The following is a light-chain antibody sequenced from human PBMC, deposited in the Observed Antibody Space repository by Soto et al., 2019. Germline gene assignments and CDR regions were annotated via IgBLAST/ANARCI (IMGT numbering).Light chain of an antibody. CDR3: LQADSYPRT. CDR2: NAS. Sequence: AIQMTQSPSSLSSSVGDRVTITCRASQDIRNDLGWYQHKPGKAPNILIYNASSLQSGVPSRFNGSGSGTDFTLTISSLQPEDSATYYCLQADSYPRTFGPGTKVDVK. J-gene: IGKJ3*01. V-gene: IGKV1-6*01. CDR1: QDIRND.